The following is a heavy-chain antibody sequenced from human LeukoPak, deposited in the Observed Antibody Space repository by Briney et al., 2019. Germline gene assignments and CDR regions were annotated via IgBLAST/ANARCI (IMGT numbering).Heavy chain of an antibody. Sequence: ASVKVSCKASGYTFTDYDINWVRQATGQGLEWMGWMNPNSGVTGYAQKFQGRVSMTRDTSVSTAYMELSSLRFEDTAVYFCARGPIYPKSGDYPNYYFDYWGQGTPVTVSS. V-gene: IGHV1-8*01. D-gene: IGHD1-26*01. CDR1: GYTFTDYD. J-gene: IGHJ4*02. CDR3: ARGPIYPKSGDYPNYYFDY. CDR2: MNPNSGVT.